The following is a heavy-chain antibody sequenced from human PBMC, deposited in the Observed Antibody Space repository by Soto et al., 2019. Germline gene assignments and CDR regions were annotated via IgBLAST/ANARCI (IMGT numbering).Heavy chain of an antibody. CDR2: INHSGST. CDR1: GGSSSGYY. Sequence: LSLTCAVYGGSSSGYYWSWIRQPPGKGLEWIGEINHSGSTNYNPSLKSRVTISVDTSKNQFSLKLSSVTAADTAVYYCARGELSYYDSSGYLDYWGQGTLVTVSS. V-gene: IGHV4-34*01. D-gene: IGHD3-22*01. CDR3: ARGELSYYDSSGYLDY. J-gene: IGHJ4*02.